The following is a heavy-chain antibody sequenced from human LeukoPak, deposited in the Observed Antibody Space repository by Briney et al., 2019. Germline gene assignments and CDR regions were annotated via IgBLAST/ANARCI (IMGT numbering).Heavy chain of an antibody. CDR1: GGSFSGYY. CDR3: ARNYYDSSGYLFDP. CDR2: INHSGST. V-gene: IGHV4-34*01. Sequence: SETLSLTCAVYGGSFSGYYWSWIRQPPGKGLEWIGEINHSGSTNYNPSLKSRVTISVDTSKNQFSLKLSSVTAADTAVYYCARNYYDSSGYLFDPWGQGTLVTVSS. D-gene: IGHD3-22*01. J-gene: IGHJ5*02.